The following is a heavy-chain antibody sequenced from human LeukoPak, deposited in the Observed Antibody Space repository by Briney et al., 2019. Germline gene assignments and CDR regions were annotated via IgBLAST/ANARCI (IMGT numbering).Heavy chain of an antibody. D-gene: IGHD1-26*01. CDR2: IYFSGST. CDR1: GGSISSYY. J-gene: IGHJ3*02. Sequence: PSETLSLTCTVSGGSISSYYWSWIRQPPGKGLEWIGYIYFSGSTNYNPSLKRRVTISVDTSKNQFSLKLSSVTAADTAVYYCARLVGARGFDIWGQGTMVTVSS. V-gene: IGHV4-59*01. CDR3: ARLVGARGFDI.